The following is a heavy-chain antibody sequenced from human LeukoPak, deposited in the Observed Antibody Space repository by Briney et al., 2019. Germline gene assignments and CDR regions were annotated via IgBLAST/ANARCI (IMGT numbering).Heavy chain of an antibody. J-gene: IGHJ4*02. CDR3: VKEPTERYYIDY. CDR1: GFTFDNYA. V-gene: IGHV3-9*01. Sequence: PGGSLRLSCAASGFTFDNYAMRWVRHAAGEGLEWVSGISWDSGSIEYADSVKGRFIISRDNAKSSLFLQMSSLRAEDTALYYCVKEPTERYYIDYWGQGTLVTVSS. CDR2: ISWDSGSI. D-gene: IGHD1-1*01.